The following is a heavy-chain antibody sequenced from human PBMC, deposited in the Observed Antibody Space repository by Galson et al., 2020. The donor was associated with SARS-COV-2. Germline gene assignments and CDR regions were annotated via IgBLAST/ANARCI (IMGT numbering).Heavy chain of an antibody. V-gene: IGHV4-38-2*02. D-gene: IGHD6-13*01. CDR1: GYSISSGYY. CDR3: GYGYSSSWYMG. CDR2: IYHSGST. Sequence: SETLYLTCTVSGYSISSGYYWGWIRQPPGKGLEWIGSIYHSGSTYYNPSLKSRVTISVDTSKNQFSLKLSSVTAADTAVYYCGYGYSSSWYMGWGQGTLVTVSS. J-gene: IGHJ4*02.